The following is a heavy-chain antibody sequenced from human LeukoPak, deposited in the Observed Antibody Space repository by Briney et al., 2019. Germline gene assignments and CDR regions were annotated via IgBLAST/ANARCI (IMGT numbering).Heavy chain of an antibody. V-gene: IGHV4-59*08. CDR3: ARGYYDILTGYTRHFDY. Sequence: PSETLSLTCTVSGGSISSYYWSWIRQPPGKGLEWIGYIYYSGSTNYNPSLKSRVTISVDTSKNQFSLKLSSVTAADTAVYYCARGYYDILTGYTRHFDYWGQGTLVTVSS. CDR1: GGSISSYY. D-gene: IGHD3-9*01. CDR2: IYYSGST. J-gene: IGHJ4*02.